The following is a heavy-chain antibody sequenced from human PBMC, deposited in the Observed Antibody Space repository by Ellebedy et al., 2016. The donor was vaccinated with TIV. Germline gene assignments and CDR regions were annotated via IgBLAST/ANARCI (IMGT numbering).Heavy chain of an antibody. D-gene: IGHD4-17*01. CDR3: ALRDFGDFHY. CDR1: GYRFSNYY. V-gene: IGHV5-10-1*01. Sequence: GGSLRLSCQGSGYRFSNYYINWVRQMPGKGLEWLGRIDPADSETTYSPSFQGHVTISVDEPISTAYLQWTSLKASDTAMYYCALRDFGDFHYWGQGTLVTVSS. CDR2: IDPADSET. J-gene: IGHJ4*02.